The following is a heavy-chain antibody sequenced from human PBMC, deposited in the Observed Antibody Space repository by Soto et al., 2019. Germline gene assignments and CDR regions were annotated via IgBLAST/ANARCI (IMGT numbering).Heavy chain of an antibody. CDR3: AREVRGYYDFWSGPSYYGMDV. CDR2: IYYSGST. V-gene: IGHV4-31*03. Sequence: TLSLTCTVSGGSISSGGYYWSWILQHPGKGLEWIGYIYYSGSTYYNPSLKSRVTISVDTSKNQFSLKLSSVTATDTAVYYCAREVRGYYDFWSGPSYYGMDVWGQGTTVTSP. D-gene: IGHD3-3*01. J-gene: IGHJ6*02. CDR1: GGSISSGGYY.